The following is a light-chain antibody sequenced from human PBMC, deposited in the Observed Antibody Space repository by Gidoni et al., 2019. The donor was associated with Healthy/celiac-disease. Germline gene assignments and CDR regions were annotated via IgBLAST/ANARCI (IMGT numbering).Light chain of an antibody. CDR2: KDS. CDR1: ALPKQY. V-gene: IGLV3-25*03. Sequence: SYALPQPPSVSVSPGQKARITCSGDALPKQYAYWYQQKPGQTPVLVIYKDSERPSGIPERFSGSSSGTTVTFTISGVQAEDEADYYCQSADSSGTYYVFGTGTKVTVL. J-gene: IGLJ1*01. CDR3: QSADSSGTYYV.